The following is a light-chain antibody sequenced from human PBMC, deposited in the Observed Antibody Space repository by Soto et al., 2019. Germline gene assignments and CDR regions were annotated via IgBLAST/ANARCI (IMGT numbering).Light chain of an antibody. Sequence: EIVLTQSPGTLSLSPGERATLSCRVSQSVSSSYLAWYQQKPGQAPRLLIYGASSRATGIPDRFSGSGSGTDFTLTISRLEPEDVAVYYCQQYDSSPMTFGQGTKVEIK. V-gene: IGKV3-20*01. J-gene: IGKJ1*01. CDR2: GAS. CDR1: QSVSSSY. CDR3: QQYDSSPMT.